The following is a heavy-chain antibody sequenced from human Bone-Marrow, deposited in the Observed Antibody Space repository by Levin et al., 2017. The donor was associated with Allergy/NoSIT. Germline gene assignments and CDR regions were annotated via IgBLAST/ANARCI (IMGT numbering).Heavy chain of an antibody. J-gene: IGHJ3*01. CDR3: ARNWRSAFDV. V-gene: IGHV3-7*04. D-gene: IGHD2-8*02. CDR1: GFAFSSYW. CDR2: TKNDGTEK. Sequence: AGGSLRLSCAASGFAFSSYWMSWVRQAPGEGLEWVANTKNDGTEKFYVDSVKGRFTISRDTATNSVFLHMSSLRAEDTAVYYCARNWRSAFDVWGQGALVTVSS.